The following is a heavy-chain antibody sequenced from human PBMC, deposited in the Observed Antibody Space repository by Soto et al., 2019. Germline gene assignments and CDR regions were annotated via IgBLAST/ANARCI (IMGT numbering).Heavy chain of an antibody. CDR3: AKDSYGSGSYYNPYYYGMDV. D-gene: IGHD3-10*01. J-gene: IGHJ6*02. CDR1: GFTFSSHA. V-gene: IGHV3-23*01. Sequence: GGSLRLSCAASGFTFSSHAMRWVRQAPGRGLEWVQAISGSGGRTYYADSVKGRFTISRDNSKNTLYLQMNSLRAEDTAVYYCAKDSYGSGSYYNPYYYGMDVWRQGTTVTVSS. CDR2: ISGSGGRT.